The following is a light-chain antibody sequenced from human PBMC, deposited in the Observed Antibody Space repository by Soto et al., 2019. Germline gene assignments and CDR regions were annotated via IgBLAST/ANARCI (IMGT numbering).Light chain of an antibody. CDR1: QSVSTTY. J-gene: IGKJ1*01. V-gene: IGKV3-20*01. CDR3: HQYGRSRWT. Sequence: ETVLTQSPGTLSLSPGERATLSCRASQSVSTTYLAWYQQKPGQSPRLLIYGTSNRATGIPDRFSGSGSGTDFTLTISRWGLEDFEVNSFHQYGRSRWTFAQGTKVEVK. CDR2: GTS.